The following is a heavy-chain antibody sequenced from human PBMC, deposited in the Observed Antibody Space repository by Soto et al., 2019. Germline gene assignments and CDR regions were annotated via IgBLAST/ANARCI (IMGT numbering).Heavy chain of an antibody. Sequence: SSETLSLTCTVSGGSISSYYWSWIRQPPGKGLEWIGYIYYSGSTNYNPSLKSRVTISVDTSKNQFSLKLSSVTAADTAVYYCARRAGIGEYYDYIWGSYRIDYFDYWGQGTLVTVSS. D-gene: IGHD3-16*02. V-gene: IGHV4-59*08. CDR1: GGSISSYY. CDR2: IYYSGST. J-gene: IGHJ4*02. CDR3: ARRAGIGEYYDYIWGSYRIDYFDY.